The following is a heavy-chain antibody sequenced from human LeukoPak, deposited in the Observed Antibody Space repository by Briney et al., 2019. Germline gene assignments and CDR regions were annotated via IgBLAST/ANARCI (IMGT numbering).Heavy chain of an antibody. V-gene: IGHV1-69*13. D-gene: IGHD5-18*01. J-gene: IGHJ4*02. CDR2: IIPIFGTA. CDR3: ARSWIQLWLLLDY. CDR1: GGTFSSYA. Sequence: SVKVSCKASGGTFSSYAISWVRQAPGQGLEGMGGIIPIFGTANYAQKFQGRVTITADESTSTAYMELSSLRSEDTAVYYCARSWIQLWLLLDYWGQGTLVTVSS.